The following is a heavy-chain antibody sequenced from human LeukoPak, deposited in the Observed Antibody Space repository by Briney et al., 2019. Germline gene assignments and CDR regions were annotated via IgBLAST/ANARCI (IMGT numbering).Heavy chain of an antibody. J-gene: IGHJ3*02. Sequence: GSLRLSCAASGFTFSSYAMSWIRQPPGKGLEWIGEINHSGSTNYNPSLKSRVTISVDTSKNQFSLKLSSVTAADTAVYYCARGLMRGSGWYGRAFDIWGQGTMVTVSS. CDR3: ARGLMRGSGWYGRAFDI. D-gene: IGHD6-19*01. CDR1: GFTFSSYA. V-gene: IGHV4-34*01. CDR2: INHSGST.